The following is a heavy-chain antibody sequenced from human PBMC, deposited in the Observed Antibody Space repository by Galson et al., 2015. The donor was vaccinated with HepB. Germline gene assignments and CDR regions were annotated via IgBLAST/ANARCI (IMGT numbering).Heavy chain of an antibody. Sequence: SLRLSCAASGFTFSSYGMHWVRQAPGKGLEWVAIVSYDGSNTYYADSVKGRFTISRDGSKNTLYLQMNSLRAEDTAVYYCAKSRDTYKNELHYWGQGTLVTVSS. CDR3: AKSRDTYKNELHY. D-gene: IGHD5-24*01. J-gene: IGHJ4*02. CDR1: GFTFSSYG. CDR2: VSYDGSNT. V-gene: IGHV3-30*18.